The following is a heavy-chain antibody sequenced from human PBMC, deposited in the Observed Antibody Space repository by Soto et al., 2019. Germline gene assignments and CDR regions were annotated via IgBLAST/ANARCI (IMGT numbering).Heavy chain of an antibody. CDR3: ARHKPNSSGWYYYGMDV. D-gene: IGHD6-19*01. J-gene: IGHJ6*02. CDR2: ISYRGST. Sequence: PSETLSLTCTVSGASISSSNYYWGWIRQPPGRGLEWIGRISYRGSTYYNPSLKSRVSISVDTSQNQFSLKLSSVTAADTAVYYCARHKPNSSGWYYYGMDVWGQGTTVT. CDR1: GASISSSNYY. V-gene: IGHV4-39*01.